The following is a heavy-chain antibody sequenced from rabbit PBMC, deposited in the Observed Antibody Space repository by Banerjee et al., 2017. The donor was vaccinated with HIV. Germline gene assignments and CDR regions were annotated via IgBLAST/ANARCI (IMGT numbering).Heavy chain of an antibody. CDR2: INTSSGNT. CDR3: AGGGAGYGWTRLDL. V-gene: IGHV1S45*01. Sequence: QEQLEESGGDLVKPEGSLTLTCTASGFSFSNKYVMCWVRQAPGKGLEWIGCINTSSGNTVYASWAKGRFTISKTSSTTVTLQMTSLTAADTATYFCAGGGAGYGWTRLDLWGPGTLVTVS. CDR1: GFSFSNKYV. J-gene: IGHJ3*01. D-gene: IGHD6-1*01.